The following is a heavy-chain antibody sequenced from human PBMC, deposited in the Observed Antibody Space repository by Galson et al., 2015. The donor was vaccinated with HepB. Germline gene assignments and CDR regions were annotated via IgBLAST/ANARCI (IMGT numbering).Heavy chain of an antibody. V-gene: IGHV3-30*18. CDR2: ISYDGSNK. D-gene: IGHD5-18*01. Sequence: SLRLSCAASGFTFSSYGMHWVRQAPGKGLEWVAVISYDGSNKYYADSVKGRFTISRDNSKNTLYLQMNSLRAEDTAVYYCAKDHQTWIQLWVGYFDYWGQGTLVTVSS. CDR3: AKDHQTWIQLWVGYFDY. J-gene: IGHJ4*02. CDR1: GFTFSSYG.